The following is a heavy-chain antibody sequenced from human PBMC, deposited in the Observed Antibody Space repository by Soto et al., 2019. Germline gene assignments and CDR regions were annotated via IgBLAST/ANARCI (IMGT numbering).Heavy chain of an antibody. J-gene: IGHJ4*02. CDR2: IYYSGST. D-gene: IGHD5-12*01. Sequence: WETLSLTGTVSGGSINRSGYYWGWIRQPPGKGLEWIGMIYYSGSTYYNPSLKSRVTISVDATKSQFSLRLTSVTVADTAVYYCARRCSGYGYNNWGLGTLVTVSS. CDR1: GGSINRSGYY. V-gene: IGHV4-39*01. CDR3: ARRCSGYGYNN.